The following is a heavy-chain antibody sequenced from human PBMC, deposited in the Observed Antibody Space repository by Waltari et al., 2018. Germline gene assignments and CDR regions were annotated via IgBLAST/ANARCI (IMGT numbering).Heavy chain of an antibody. CDR2: ISGSGGST. D-gene: IGHD3-22*01. J-gene: IGHJ3*02. CDR3: AKTDSSGYYFDAFDI. V-gene: IGHV3-23*01. Sequence: WVREAPGKGLEWVSAISGSGGSTYYADSVKGRFTISRDNSKNTLYLQMNSLIAEDTAVYYCAKTDSSGYYFDAFDIWGQGTMVTVSS.